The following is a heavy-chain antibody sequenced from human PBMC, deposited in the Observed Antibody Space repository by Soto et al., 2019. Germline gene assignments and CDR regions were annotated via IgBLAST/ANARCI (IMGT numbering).Heavy chain of an antibody. Sequence: GGSLRLSCAASGFSFISYDMHWVRQPPGRGLEWVASIGDGGDTHYSDSVKGRFSISRENAKNSLHLQMNSLRVGDTAVYYCARGHSRDGAYYYYCGMDVWGQGTTVTVSS. J-gene: IGHJ6*02. CDR1: GFSFISYD. V-gene: IGHV3-13*01. CDR3: ARGHSRDGAYYYYCGMDV. CDR2: IGDGGDT. D-gene: IGHD1-26*01.